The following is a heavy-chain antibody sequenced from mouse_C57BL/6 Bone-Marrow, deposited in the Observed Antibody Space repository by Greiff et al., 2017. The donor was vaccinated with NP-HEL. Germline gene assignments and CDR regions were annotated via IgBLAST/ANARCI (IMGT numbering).Heavy chain of an antibody. CDR3: ARMDDGYYGWYFDV. Sequence: VQLQQSGPELVKPGASVKISCRASGYTFTDYYMNWVKQSHGKSLEWIGDINPNNGGTSYNQKFKGKATLTVDKSSSTAYMGLRSLTSEDSAVYYCARMDDGYYGWYFDVWGTGTTVTVSS. J-gene: IGHJ1*03. V-gene: IGHV1-26*01. D-gene: IGHD2-3*01. CDR2: INPNNGGT. CDR1: GYTFTDYY.